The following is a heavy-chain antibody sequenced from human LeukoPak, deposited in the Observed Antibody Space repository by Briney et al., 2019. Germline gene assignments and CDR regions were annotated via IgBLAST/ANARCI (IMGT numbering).Heavy chain of an antibody. V-gene: IGHV3-30*02. CDR3: ASIVVVAADAKNDY. D-gene: IGHD2-15*01. Sequence: GGPLRLSCAASGFTFSSYGMHWVRQAPGKGLEWVAFIRYDGSNKYYADSVKRRFTISRDNSKNTLYLQMNSLRAEDTAVYYCASIVVVAADAKNDYWGQGTLVTVSS. CDR2: IRYDGSNK. CDR1: GFTFSSYG. J-gene: IGHJ4*02.